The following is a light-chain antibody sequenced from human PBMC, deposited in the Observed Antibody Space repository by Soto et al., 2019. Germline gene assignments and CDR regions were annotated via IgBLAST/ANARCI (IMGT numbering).Light chain of an antibody. CDR2: DSS. CDR1: QNINRY. Sequence: DIQMTQSPSTLAEFVGDTVTITCRASQNINRYLAWYQQKPGKAPKLLIYDSSTLERGVPSRFNGSGSATAFTLTISSLQPEDFATYYCQQYYTSSQLTFGGGTKVDIK. CDR3: QQYYTSSQLT. V-gene: IGKV1-5*01. J-gene: IGKJ4*01.